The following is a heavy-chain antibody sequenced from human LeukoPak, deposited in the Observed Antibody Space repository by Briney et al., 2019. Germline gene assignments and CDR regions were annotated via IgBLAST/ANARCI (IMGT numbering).Heavy chain of an antibody. Sequence: ASVKVSCKASGGTFSSYAISWVRQAPGQGLEWMGGIIPIFGTANYAQKFQGRVTITADKSTSTAYMELSSLRSEDTAVYYCARTDRTSRYFDWLLDSVYNFDYWGQGTLVTVSS. D-gene: IGHD3-9*01. J-gene: IGHJ4*02. CDR1: GGTFSSYA. V-gene: IGHV1-69*06. CDR3: ARTDRTSRYFDWLLDSVYNFDY. CDR2: IIPIFGTA.